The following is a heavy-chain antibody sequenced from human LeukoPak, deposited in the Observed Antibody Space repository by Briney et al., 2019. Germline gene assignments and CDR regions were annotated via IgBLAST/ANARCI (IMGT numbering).Heavy chain of an antibody. D-gene: IGHD3-3*01. V-gene: IGHV3-30*18. CDR3: AKGSYDFWSGYGDY. CDR1: GFTFSSYG. J-gene: IGHJ4*02. CDR2: ISYDGSNK. Sequence: GRSLRLSCAASGFTFSSYGMHWVRQAPGKGLEWVAVISYDGSNKYYADSVKGRFTISRDNSKNTLYLQMNSLRAEDTAVYYCAKGSYDFWSGYGDYWGQGTLVTVSS.